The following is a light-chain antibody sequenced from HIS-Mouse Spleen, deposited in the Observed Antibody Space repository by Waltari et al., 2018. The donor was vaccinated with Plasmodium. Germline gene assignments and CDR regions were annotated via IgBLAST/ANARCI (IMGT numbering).Light chain of an antibody. Sequence: QSVLTQPPSVSAAPGQRVTIPCTGSSSNIGAGYDVHWYPQLPGTAPKLLIYGNSNRPSGVPDRFSGSKSGTSASLAITGLQAEDEADYYCQSYDSSLSGYVFGTGTKVTVL. CDR2: GNS. J-gene: IGLJ1*01. V-gene: IGLV1-40*01. CDR1: SSNIGAGYD. CDR3: QSYDSSLSGYV.